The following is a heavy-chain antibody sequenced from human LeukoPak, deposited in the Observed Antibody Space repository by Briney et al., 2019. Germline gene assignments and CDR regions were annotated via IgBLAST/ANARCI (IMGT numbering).Heavy chain of an antibody. V-gene: IGHV3-53*01. CDR3: AREHGSGTFD. CDR2: IYNGGAT. J-gene: IGHJ4*02. CDR1: GFIVSNYY. Sequence: GGSLRLSCAASGFIVSNYYMNWVRQAPGKGLECVSVIYNGGATYYADSVKGRFTISRDNSKNTLYLQMNSLRAEDTAVYFCAREHGSGTFDWGQGTLVTVSS. D-gene: IGHD2-2*01.